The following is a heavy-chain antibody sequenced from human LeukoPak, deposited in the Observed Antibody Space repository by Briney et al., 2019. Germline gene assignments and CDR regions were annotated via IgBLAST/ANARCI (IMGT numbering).Heavy chain of an antibody. CDR3: ARTIVDGGTNY. J-gene: IGHJ4*02. D-gene: IGHD2/OR15-2a*01. V-gene: IGHV1-46*01. CDR1: GYTFTNFY. CDR2: INPSGGTT. Sequence: ASVKVSCKASGYTFTNFYIHWVRQAPGQGLEWMEKINPSGGTTSYAQKFQGRVAMTRDTSTSTVYMDLSGLTSEDTAVYYCARTIVDGGTNYWGQGTLVTVSS.